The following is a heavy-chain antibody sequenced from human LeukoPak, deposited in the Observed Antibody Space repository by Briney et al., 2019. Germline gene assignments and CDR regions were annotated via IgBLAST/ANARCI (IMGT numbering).Heavy chain of an antibody. Sequence: ASVKVSCTASGYTFTSYYMHWVRQAPGQGLEWMGIINPGGGSTSYAQKFQGRVTMTRDMSTSTDYMELSSLRSEDTAVYYCARDNSVEDTAWWFDPWGQGTLVTVSS. CDR1: GYTFTSYY. CDR2: INPGGGST. V-gene: IGHV1-46*01. J-gene: IGHJ5*02. CDR3: ARDNSVEDTAWWFDP. D-gene: IGHD4-23*01.